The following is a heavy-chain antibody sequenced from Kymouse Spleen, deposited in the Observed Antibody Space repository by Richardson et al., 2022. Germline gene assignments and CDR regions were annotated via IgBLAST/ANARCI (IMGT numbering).Heavy chain of an antibody. D-gene: IGHD3-10*01. CDR2: IYYSGST. CDR1: GGSVSSGSYY. V-gene: IGHV4-61*01. J-gene: IGHJ6*02. CDR3: ARDRSGSYSGDYYYYYGMDV. Sequence: QVQLQESGPGLVKPSETLSLTCTVSGGSVSSGSYYWSWIRQPPGKGLEWIGYIYYSGSTNYNPSLKSRVTISVDTSKNQFSLKLSSVTAADTAVYYCARDRSGSYSGDYYYYYGMDVWGQGTTVTVSS.